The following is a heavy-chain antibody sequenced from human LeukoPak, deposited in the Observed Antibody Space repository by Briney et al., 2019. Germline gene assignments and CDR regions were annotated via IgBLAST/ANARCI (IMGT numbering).Heavy chain of an antibody. D-gene: IGHD6-13*01. CDR2: IYSGGST. CDR1: GFTVSSNY. V-gene: IGHV3-53*01. CDR3: ARSSSWDY. Sequence: GGSLRLSCAASGFTVSSNYMNWVRQAPGKGLEWVSVIYSGGSTYYADSVKGRFTISRDNAKNSLYLQMNSLRAEDTAVYYCARSSSWDYWGQGTLVTVSS. J-gene: IGHJ4*02.